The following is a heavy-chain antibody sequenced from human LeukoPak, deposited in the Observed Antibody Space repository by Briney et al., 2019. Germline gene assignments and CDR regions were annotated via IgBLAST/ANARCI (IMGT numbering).Heavy chain of an antibody. V-gene: IGHV1-2*02. CDR1: GYTFSAYH. J-gene: IGHJ5*02. CDR3: ARGDKKENLSGPSGYFDP. CDR2: INPNSGGT. Sequence: ASVKVSCNASGYTFSAYHIHWVRQAPGQGLEWMGWINPNSGGTNFAPKFHGRVSMTRDTSLNTAYMELSSLRSDDTAVYYCARGDKKENLSGPSGYFDPWGQGSLVTVSS. D-gene: IGHD3-10*01.